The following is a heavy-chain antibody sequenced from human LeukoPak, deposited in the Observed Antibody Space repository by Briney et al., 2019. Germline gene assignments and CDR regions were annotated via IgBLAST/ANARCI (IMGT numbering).Heavy chain of an antibody. J-gene: IGHJ4*02. D-gene: IGHD6-19*01. V-gene: IGHV3-23*01. Sequence: PGGSLRLSCAASGFTVSNKYMNWVRQAPGKGLEWVSGISGSGGSTYYADSVKGRFTISRDNSKNTLYLQMNSLRAEDTAVYYCAKKRVAVAGTHYFDYWGQGTLVTVSS. CDR2: ISGSGGST. CDR1: GFTVSNKY. CDR3: AKKRVAVAGTHYFDY.